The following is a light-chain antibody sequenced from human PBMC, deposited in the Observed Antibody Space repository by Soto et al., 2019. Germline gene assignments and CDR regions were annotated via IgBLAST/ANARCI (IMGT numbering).Light chain of an antibody. Sequence: EIVLXQXPXTLSLSPGERATLSCRASQSVSSYLAWYQQKPGQAPRLLIYDASNRATGIPARFSGGGSGTDFTLTISSLEPEDFAVYYCQQRSNWYTFGQGTKLEIK. CDR2: DAS. V-gene: IGKV3-11*01. J-gene: IGKJ2*01. CDR3: QQRSNWYT. CDR1: QSVSSY.